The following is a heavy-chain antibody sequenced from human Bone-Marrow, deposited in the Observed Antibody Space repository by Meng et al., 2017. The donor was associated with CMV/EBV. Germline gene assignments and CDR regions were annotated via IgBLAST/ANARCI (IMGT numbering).Heavy chain of an antibody. CDR2: MNPNSGNT. J-gene: IGHJ6*02. CDR1: GYTFTSYG. Sequence: ASVKVSCKASGYTFTSYGINWVRQATGQGLEWMGWMNPNSGNTGYAQKFQGRVTMTRNTSISTAYMELSSLRSEDTAVYYCARGGLEGSSWYFGYYYYGMDVWGQGTTATVPS. V-gene: IGHV1-8*02. CDR3: ARGGLEGSSWYFGYYYYGMDV. D-gene: IGHD6-13*01.